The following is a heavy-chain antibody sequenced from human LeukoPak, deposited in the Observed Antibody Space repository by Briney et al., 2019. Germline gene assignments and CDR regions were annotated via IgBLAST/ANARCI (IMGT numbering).Heavy chain of an antibody. CDR3: ARETEKQWHY. V-gene: IGHV4-38-2*02. J-gene: IGHJ3*01. CDR2: IFHTGYT. CDR1: SYPISMGYF. D-gene: IGHD6-19*01. Sequence: PSETLSLTCTVSSYPISMGYFWGWIRQPPGKGLEWIGSIFHTGYTFYDPSFKRRLTISVDTSKNQFSRRLPSVTAADTAVYYCARETEKQWHYWGHGTMVTVSS.